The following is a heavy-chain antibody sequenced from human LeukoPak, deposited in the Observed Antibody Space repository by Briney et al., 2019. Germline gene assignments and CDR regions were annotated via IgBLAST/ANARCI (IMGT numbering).Heavy chain of an antibody. J-gene: IGHJ6*04. CDR1: GLTFGDYS. CDR3: TRDHDFWSGPFDV. V-gene: IGHV3-49*04. D-gene: IGHD3-3*01. CDR2: IRRKGYGGTT. Sequence: GGALRLFCTASGLTFGDYSVSGVRQAPEKGLEWVGFIRRKGYGGTTEYAPSVKGRFIISRDDSKSTAYLQMNSLKTEDTAVYYCTRDHDFWSGPFDVWGKGTTVTVSS.